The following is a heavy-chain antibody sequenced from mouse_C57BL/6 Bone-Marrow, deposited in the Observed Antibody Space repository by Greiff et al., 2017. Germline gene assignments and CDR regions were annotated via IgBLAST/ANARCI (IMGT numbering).Heavy chain of an antibody. D-gene: IGHD1-1*01. CDR3: AKSLDNYGSSHWYFDV. CDR2: ILPGSGST. J-gene: IGHJ1*03. Sequence: VQLQQSGAELMKPGASVKLSCKATGYTFTGYWIEWVKQRPGHGLEWIGEILPGSGSTNYNEKFKGKATFTADTSSNTAYMQLSSLTTEDSAVYYCAKSLDNYGSSHWYFDVWGTGTTVTVSS. CDR1: GYTFTGYW. V-gene: IGHV1-9*01.